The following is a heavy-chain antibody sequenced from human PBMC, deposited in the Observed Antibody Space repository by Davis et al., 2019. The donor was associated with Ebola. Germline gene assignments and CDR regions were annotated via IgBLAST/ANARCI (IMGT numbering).Heavy chain of an antibody. V-gene: IGHV3-64*04. Sequence: GESLKISCSASGFTFSSYAMHWVRQAPGKGLEYVSAISSNGGSTYYADSVKGRFTISRDNSKNTLYLQMNSLRAEDTAVYYCASINYYYYYGMDVWGQGTTVAVSS. J-gene: IGHJ6*02. CDR3: ASINYYYYYGMDV. CDR2: ISSNGGST. CDR1: GFTFSSYA.